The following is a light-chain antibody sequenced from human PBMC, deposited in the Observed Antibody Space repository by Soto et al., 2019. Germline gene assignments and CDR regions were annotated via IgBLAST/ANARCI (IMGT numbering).Light chain of an antibody. Sequence: KQSPATLSLYLGQRATLSCMASQSVSSYLAWYQQKPGQAPRLLIYDASTRATGIPARFSGRGSGTDFTLTISRLPTDDFATYCCQQYNSHPTFGEGTKVDIK. CDR3: QQYNSHPT. CDR2: DAS. CDR1: QSVSSY. V-gene: IGKV3D-15*01. J-gene: IGKJ4*02.